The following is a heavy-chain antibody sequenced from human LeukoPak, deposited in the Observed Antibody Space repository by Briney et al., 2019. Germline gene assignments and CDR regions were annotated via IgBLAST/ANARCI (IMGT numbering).Heavy chain of an antibody. D-gene: IGHD2/OR15-2a*01. V-gene: IGHV1-69*13. Sequence: SVKVSCKASGGTFRSYAISWVRQAPGQGLEWMGGIIPIFGTANYAQKFQGRVTITADESTSTAYMELSSLRSEDTAVYYCASSVLSDYYGMDVWGQGTTVTVSS. CDR1: GGTFRSYA. J-gene: IGHJ6*02. CDR2: IIPIFGTA. CDR3: ASSVLSDYYGMDV.